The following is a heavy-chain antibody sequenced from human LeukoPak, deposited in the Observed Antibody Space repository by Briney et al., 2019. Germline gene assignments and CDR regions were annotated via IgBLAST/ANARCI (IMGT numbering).Heavy chain of an antibody. J-gene: IGHJ4*02. CDR2: IYYSGST. D-gene: IGHD6-19*01. V-gene: IGHV4-59*01. Sequence: ASETLSLTCTVSGGSISSYYWSWIRQPPGKGLEWIGYIYYSGSTNYNPSLKSRVTISVDTSKNQFSLKLSSVTAADTAVYYCARDRGAAVADYWGQGTLVTVSS. CDR1: GGSISSYY. CDR3: ARDRGAAVADY.